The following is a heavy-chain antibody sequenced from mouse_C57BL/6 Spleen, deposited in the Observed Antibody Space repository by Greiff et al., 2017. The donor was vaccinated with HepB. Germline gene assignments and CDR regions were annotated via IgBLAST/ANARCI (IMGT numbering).Heavy chain of an antibody. CDR2: IYPRSGNT. CDR3: ARVYSNYDRGAMDY. Sequence: QVQLKESGAELARPGASVKLSCKASGYTFTSYGISWVKQRTGQGLEWIGEIYPRSGNTYYNEKFKGKATLTADKSSSTAYMELRSLTSEDSAVYFSARVYSNYDRGAMDYWGQGTSVTVSS. CDR1: GYTFTSYG. D-gene: IGHD2-5*01. J-gene: IGHJ4*01. V-gene: IGHV1-81*01.